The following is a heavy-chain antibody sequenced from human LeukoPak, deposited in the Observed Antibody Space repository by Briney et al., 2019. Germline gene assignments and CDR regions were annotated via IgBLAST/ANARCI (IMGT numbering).Heavy chain of an antibody. Sequence: GGSLRLSCAASGFTFSSYSMNWVRQAPGKGLEWVSCISSSSSYIYYADSVKGRFTISRDNAKNSLYLQMNSLRAEDTAVYYYARAPLRVEGRSYFDYWGQGTLVTVSS. J-gene: IGHJ4*02. CDR2: ISSSSSYI. V-gene: IGHV3-21*01. CDR1: GFTFSSYS. CDR3: ARAPLRVEGRSYFDY. D-gene: IGHD3-16*01.